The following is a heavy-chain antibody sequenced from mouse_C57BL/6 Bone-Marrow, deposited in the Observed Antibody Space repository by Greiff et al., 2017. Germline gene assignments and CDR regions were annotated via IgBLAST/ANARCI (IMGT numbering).Heavy chain of an antibody. CDR1: GYTFTSYG. J-gene: IGHJ4*01. CDR3: ARRRRLLDDMYY. D-gene: IGHD2-3*01. V-gene: IGHV1-81*01. CDR2: IYPRSGNT. Sequence: QVHVKQSGAELARPGASVKLSCKASGYTFTSYGISWVKQRPGQGLEWIGEIYPRSGNTYYNEKFKGKATLTADKSSSTAYMELRSLTSEDSAVYFGARRRRLLDDMYYWGQGTSVTVTS.